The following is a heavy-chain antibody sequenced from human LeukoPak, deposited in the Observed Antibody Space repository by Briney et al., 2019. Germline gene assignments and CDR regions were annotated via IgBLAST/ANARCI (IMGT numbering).Heavy chain of an antibody. J-gene: IGHJ4*02. CDR2: IKSKTYGGTT. V-gene: IGHV3-15*01. CDR3: TAATSY. Sequence: GGSLRLSCAASGFTFSDAWMSWVRQSPGKGLEWVGRIKSKTYGGTTDYAAPVKGRFTISRDDSKNTVYLQMNSLKTEDTAVYYCTAATSYWGQGSLVTVSS. CDR1: GFTFSDAW.